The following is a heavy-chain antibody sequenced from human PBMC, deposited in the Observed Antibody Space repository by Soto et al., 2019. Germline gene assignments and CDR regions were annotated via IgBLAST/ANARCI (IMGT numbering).Heavy chain of an antibody. V-gene: IGHV3-23*01. CDR2: ISFSGDIT. CDR3: AKGGFWVHYGMDA. D-gene: IGHD3-3*01. J-gene: IGHJ6*02. CDR1: GFTFSGCA. Sequence: EVQLLESGGGLVQPGGSLRLSCAASGFTFSGCAMSWVRQAPGKGLEWVSSISFSGDITYYADSVKGRFTISRDNSKNTLYMEMNSLRVEVTSVYHCAKGGFWVHYGMDAWGQGTTVTVSS.